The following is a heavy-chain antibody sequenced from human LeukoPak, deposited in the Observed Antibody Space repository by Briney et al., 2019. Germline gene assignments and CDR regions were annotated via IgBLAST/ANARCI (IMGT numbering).Heavy chain of an antibody. D-gene: IGHD3-9*01. Sequence: ASVKVSCKASGYTFTSYDINWVRQATGQGLEWMGWMNPNSGNTGYAQKFQGRVTMTRNTSISTAYMELSSLRSEDTAVYYCARVYDILTGYPNWFDPWGQGTLVTVSS. J-gene: IGHJ5*02. V-gene: IGHV1-8*01. CDR2: MNPNSGNT. CDR3: ARVYDILTGYPNWFDP. CDR1: GYTFTSYD.